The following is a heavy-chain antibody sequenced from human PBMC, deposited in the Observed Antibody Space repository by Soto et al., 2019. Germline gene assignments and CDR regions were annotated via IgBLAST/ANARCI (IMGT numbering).Heavy chain of an antibody. V-gene: IGHV4-34*01. J-gene: IGHJ4*02. CDR2: IKDGGVT. Sequence: QVHLQQWGAGLLKPSETLSLTCAVNGGSLTGYYWSWIRQPPGKGLAWIGEIKDGGVTNYSPSLKGRVTMSADTSKNQYSLKLNSVTAADTAVYYCARGQQGIVATHWAQGTLVTVSS. CDR3: ARGQQGIVATH. D-gene: IGHD5-12*01. CDR1: GGSLTGYY.